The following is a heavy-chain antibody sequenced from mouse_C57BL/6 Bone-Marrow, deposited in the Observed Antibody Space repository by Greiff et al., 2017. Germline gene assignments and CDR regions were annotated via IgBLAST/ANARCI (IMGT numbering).Heavy chain of an antibody. CDR3: ARRSQIYDGYCLYAMDY. V-gene: IGHV1-19*01. J-gene: IGHJ4*01. D-gene: IGHD2-3*01. Sequence: EVQLQQSGPVLVKPGASVKMSCKASGYTFTDYYMNWVKQSHGKSLEWIGVINPYNGGTSYNQKFKGKATLTVDKSSSTAYMELNSLTSEDSAVYYCARRSQIYDGYCLYAMDYWGQGTSVTVSS. CDR2: INPYNGGT. CDR1: GYTFTDYY.